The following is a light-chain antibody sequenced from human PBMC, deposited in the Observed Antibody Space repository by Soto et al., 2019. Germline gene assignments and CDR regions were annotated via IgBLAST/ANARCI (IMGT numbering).Light chain of an antibody. CDR3: QHYDSVPCT. J-gene: IGKJ2*02. V-gene: IGKV1-33*01. Sequence: DIQLTQSPSSLSASVGDRVTITCQASQDIKNYLIWYQQKAGEAPNLLIYDASTLGTGVSSRFSGSGSGTEFSLTFTNLQPEDIATYYCQHYDSVPCTFGQGTRLEIK. CDR1: QDIKNY. CDR2: DAS.